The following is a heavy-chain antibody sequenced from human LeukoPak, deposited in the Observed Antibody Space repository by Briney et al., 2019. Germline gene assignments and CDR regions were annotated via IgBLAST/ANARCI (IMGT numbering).Heavy chain of an antibody. CDR1: GYTFTGYY. D-gene: IGHD3-10*01. CDR3: AYHYYGSGSYFDY. V-gene: IGHV1-2*02. CDR2: INPNSGGT. Sequence: ASVKVSCKASGYTFTGYYMHWVRRAPGQGLEWMGWINPNSGGTNYAQKFQGRVTMTRDTSISTAYMELSRLRSDDTAVYYCAYHYYGSGSYFDYWGQGTLVTVSS. J-gene: IGHJ4*02.